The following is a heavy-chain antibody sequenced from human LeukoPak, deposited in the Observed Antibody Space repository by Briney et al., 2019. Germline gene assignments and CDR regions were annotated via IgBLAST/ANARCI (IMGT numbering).Heavy chain of an antibody. V-gene: IGHV3-15*01. D-gene: IGHD1-26*01. J-gene: IGHJ4*02. CDR2: VKSKADGGTT. CDR3: AREIGGGHHYFEH. Sequence: GGSLRLSCAASGFTFSNAWMSWVRQAPGKGLEWVGRVKSKADGGTTDYAAPVKGRFTISRDDSKNTVYLQMNSLRVEDTATYYCAREIGGGHHYFEHWGQGTVVTVSS. CDR1: GFTFSNAW.